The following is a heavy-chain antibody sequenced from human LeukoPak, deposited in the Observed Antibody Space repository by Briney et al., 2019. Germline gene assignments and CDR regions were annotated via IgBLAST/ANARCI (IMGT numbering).Heavy chain of an antibody. CDR1: GYTFTGYY. V-gene: IGHV1-2*02. CDR2: INPNSGGT. D-gene: IGHD6-6*01. Sequence: WASVKVSCKASGYTFTGYYMHWVRQAPGQGLEWMGWINPNSGGTNYAQKFQGRVTMTRDTSISTAYMELSRLRSDDTAVYYCARLSIAARPRKEEEYYFDYWGQGTLVTVSS. J-gene: IGHJ4*02. CDR3: ARLSIAARPRKEEEYYFDY.